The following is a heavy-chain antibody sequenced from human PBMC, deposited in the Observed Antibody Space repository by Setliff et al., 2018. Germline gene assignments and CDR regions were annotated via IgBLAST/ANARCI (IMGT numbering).Heavy chain of an antibody. CDR2: ITTSGGST. CDR1: GFTFSSYW. D-gene: IGHD3-16*01. Sequence: GSLRLSCAASGFTFSSYWMSWVRQTPGKGLEWVSAITTSGGSTYYADSVKGRFTISRDNAKNSLYLQMNSLRAEDTAVYYCARDGGEYWGQGTLVTVSS. V-gene: IGHV3-23*01. J-gene: IGHJ4*02. CDR3: ARDGGEY.